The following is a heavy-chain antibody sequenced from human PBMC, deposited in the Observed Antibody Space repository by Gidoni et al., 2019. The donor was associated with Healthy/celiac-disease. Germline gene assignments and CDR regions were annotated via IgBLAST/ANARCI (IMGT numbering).Heavy chain of an antibody. J-gene: IGHJ5*02. CDR1: GYTFTSYA. CDR3: AREGLGHMVQVSRWFDP. V-gene: IGHV7-4-1*02. CDR2: INTNTGNP. Sequence: GASVKVSCKASGYTFTSYAMNWVRQAPGQGLEWMGWINTNTGNPTYAQGFTGRFVFSLDTSVSTAYLQISSLKAEDTAVYYCAREGLGHMVQVSRWFDPWGQGTLVTVSS. D-gene: IGHD3-10*01.